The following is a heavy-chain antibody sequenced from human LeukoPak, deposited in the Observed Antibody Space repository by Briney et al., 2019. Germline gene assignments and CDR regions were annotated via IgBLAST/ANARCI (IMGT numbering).Heavy chain of an antibody. V-gene: IGHV4-34*01. CDR3: ASPIAVRRHAFDI. CDR1: GGSFSGYY. Sequence: SETLSLTCAVYGGSFSGYYWNWIRQPPGKGLEWIGEINHSGSTNYNPSLKSRVTISVDTSKNQFSLKLSSVTAADTAVYYCASPIAVRRHAFDIWGQGTMVTVSS. CDR2: INHSGST. J-gene: IGHJ3*02. D-gene: IGHD6-6*01.